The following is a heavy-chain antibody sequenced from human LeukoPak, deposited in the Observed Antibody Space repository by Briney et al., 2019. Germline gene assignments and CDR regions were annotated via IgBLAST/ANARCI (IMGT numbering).Heavy chain of an antibody. Sequence: RASVKVSCKASGYTFTGYYMHWVRQAPGHGLDWMGWINPNSGGTNYAQKFQGRVTMTRDTSISTAYMELSRLRSDDTAVYYCASEQQLTSDAFDIWGQGTMVTVSS. CDR2: INPNSGGT. D-gene: IGHD6-13*01. CDR1: GYTFTGYY. CDR3: ASEQQLTSDAFDI. V-gene: IGHV1-2*02. J-gene: IGHJ3*02.